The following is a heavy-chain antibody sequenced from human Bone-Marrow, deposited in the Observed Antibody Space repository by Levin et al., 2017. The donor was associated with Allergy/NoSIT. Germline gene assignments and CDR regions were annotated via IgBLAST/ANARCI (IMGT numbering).Heavy chain of an antibody. CDR3: ATDRAYCSNTTCYLPDAFDI. J-gene: IGHJ3*02. CDR1: GFTVSSNY. Sequence: GGSLRLSCVASGFTVSSNYVNWVRQAPGKGLEWVSVIYSGGSTYYADSVKGRFTISRDNSKNTLYLQMSSLRAEDTAVYYCATDRAYCSNTTCYLPDAFDIWGQGTMVTVSS. D-gene: IGHD2-2*01. CDR2: IYSGGST. V-gene: IGHV3-66*01.